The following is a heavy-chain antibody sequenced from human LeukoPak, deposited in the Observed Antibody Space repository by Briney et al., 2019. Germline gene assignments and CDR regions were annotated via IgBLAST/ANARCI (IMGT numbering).Heavy chain of an antibody. CDR3: ARGRIAVAGDFDY. CDR2: INHGGST. CDR1: GGSFSGYY. V-gene: IGHV4-34*01. J-gene: IGHJ4*02. Sequence: PSETLSLTCAVYGGSFSGYYWSWIRQPPGKGLEWIGEINHGGSTNYNPSLKSRVTISVDTSKNQFSLKLSSVTAADTAVYYCARGRIAVAGDFDYWGQGTLVTVSS. D-gene: IGHD6-19*01.